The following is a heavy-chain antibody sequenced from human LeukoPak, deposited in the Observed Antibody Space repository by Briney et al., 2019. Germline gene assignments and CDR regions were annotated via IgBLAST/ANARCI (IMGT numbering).Heavy chain of an antibody. CDR1: GGSISSSSYY. J-gene: IGHJ4*02. CDR2: IYYSGST. V-gene: IGHV4-39*01. CDR3: ARQDSSGYYYAN. Sequence: SETLSLICTVSGGSISSSSYYWGWIRQPPGKGLEWIGSIYYSGSTYYNPSLKSRVTISVDTSKNQFSLKLSSVTAADTAVYYCARQDSSGYYYANWGQGTLVTVSS. D-gene: IGHD3-22*01.